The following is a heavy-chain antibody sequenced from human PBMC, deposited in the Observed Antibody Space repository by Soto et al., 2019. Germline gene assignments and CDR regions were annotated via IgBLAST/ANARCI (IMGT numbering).Heavy chain of an antibody. D-gene: IGHD1-1*01. Sequence: ASVKVSCKASGDTFTSYAMHWVRQAPGQRLEWMGWINAGNGNTKYSQKFQGRVTITRDTSASTAYMELSSLRSEDTAVYYCTVWNDVRVFDWWGEGTLVIVSS. CDR2: INAGNGNT. CDR1: GDTFTSYA. J-gene: IGHJ4*02. V-gene: IGHV1-3*01. CDR3: TVWNDVRVFDW.